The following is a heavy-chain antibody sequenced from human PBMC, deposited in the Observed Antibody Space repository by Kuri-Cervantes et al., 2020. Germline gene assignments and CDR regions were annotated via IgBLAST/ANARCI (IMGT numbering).Heavy chain of an antibody. V-gene: IGHV3-30*03. CDR1: GFTFSSYG. CDR3: ARVSLYDFPDY. J-gene: IGHJ4*02. D-gene: IGHD3-3*01. CDR2: VSYDGSNK. Sequence: GGSLRLSCAASGFTFSSYGMHWVRQVPGKGLEWVAVVSYDGSNKYYADSVKGRFAVSRDNSKNTLYLQMNRLRPEDTAVYYRARVSLYDFPDYWGQGTLVTVSS.